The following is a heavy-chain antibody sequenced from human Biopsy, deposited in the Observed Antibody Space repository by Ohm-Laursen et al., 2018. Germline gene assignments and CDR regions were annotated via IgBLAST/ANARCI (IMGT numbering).Heavy chain of an antibody. J-gene: IGHJ4*02. D-gene: IGHD1-1*01. CDR1: GYTLNELP. V-gene: IGHV1-24*01. Sequence: GSSVKVSCKVSGYTLNELPMHWVRQVPGKGLEWMGGFAPENGKTVYAQNFQARVSLTEDTSTDTAYMELRSLRSEDTAVYYCAADINVWNVNYWGQGTQVTVSS. CDR2: FAPENGKT. CDR3: AADINVWNVNY.